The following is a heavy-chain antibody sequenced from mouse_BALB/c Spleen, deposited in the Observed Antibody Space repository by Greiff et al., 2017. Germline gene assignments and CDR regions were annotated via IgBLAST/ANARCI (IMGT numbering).Heavy chain of an antibody. J-gene: IGHJ4*01. Sequence: EVQGVESGGGLVKPGGSLKLSCAASGFTFSSYAMSWVRQTPEKRLEWVASISSGGSTYYPDSVKGRFTISRDNARNILYLQMSSLRSEDTAMYYCARGNYPMDYWGQGTSVTVSS. CDR3: ARGNYPMDY. CDR1: GFTFSSYA. CDR2: ISSGGST. V-gene: IGHV5-6-5*01.